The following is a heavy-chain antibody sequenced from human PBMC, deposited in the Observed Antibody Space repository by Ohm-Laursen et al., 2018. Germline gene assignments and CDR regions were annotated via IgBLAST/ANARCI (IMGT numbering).Heavy chain of an antibody. Sequence: PSETLSLTCTISGGSISNYYWTWIRQPPGKGLEWISYIYLSGNTKFNPSLKSRVTISVDTSKNQFSLQLSSVTAADTAVYYCARDLGIRFLGWFDPWGQGTLVTVSS. D-gene: IGHD3-3*01. J-gene: IGHJ5*02. CDR2: IYLSGNT. V-gene: IGHV4-59*01. CDR3: ARDLGIRFLGWFDP. CDR1: GGSISNYY.